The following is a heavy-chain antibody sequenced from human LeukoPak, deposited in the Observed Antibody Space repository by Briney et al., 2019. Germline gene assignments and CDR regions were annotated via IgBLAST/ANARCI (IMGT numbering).Heavy chain of an antibody. CDR1: GYTFTSYG. J-gene: IGHJ6*02. V-gene: IGHV1-18*01. CDR2: ISAYNGNT. CDR3: ARDWPYDSSGYLGDYYYGMDA. D-gene: IGHD3-22*01. Sequence: ASVKVSCKASGYTFTSYGISWVRQAPGQGLEWMGWISAYNGNTNYAQKLQGRVTMTTDTSTSTAYMELRSLRSDDTAVYYCARDWPYDSSGYLGDYYYGMDAWGQGTTVTVSS.